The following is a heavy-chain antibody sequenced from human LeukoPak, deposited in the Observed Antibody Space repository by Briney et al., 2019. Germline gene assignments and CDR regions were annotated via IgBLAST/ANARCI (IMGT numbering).Heavy chain of an antibody. CDR1: GFIFSSNA. J-gene: IGHJ4*02. V-gene: IGHV3-30*09. CDR3: ASGYCSSTSCFPDY. D-gene: IGHD2-2*03. Sequence: GRSLRLSCAASGFIFSSNAMHWVRQAPGKGLEWVAVISYDRSNKYYADSVKGRFAISRDNSKNTLYLQMNSLRGEDTAVYHCASGYCSSTSCFPDYWGQGTLVTVSS. CDR2: ISYDRSNK.